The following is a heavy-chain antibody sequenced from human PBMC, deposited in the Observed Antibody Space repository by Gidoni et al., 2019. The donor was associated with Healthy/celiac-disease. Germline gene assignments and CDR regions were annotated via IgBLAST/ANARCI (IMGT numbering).Heavy chain of an antibody. V-gene: IGHV5-51*01. CDR2: IYPGDSDT. CDR3: ARLLGEQPRDHYYYGMDV. D-gene: IGHD3-10*01. CDR1: GYSFTSYW. Sequence: EVQLVQPGAKVKKPGESLKISCKGSGYSFTSYWIGWVRQMPGKGLEWMGIIYPGDSDTRYSPSFQGQVTISADKSISTAYLQWSSLKASDTAMYYCARLLGEQPRDHYYYGMDVWGQGTTVTVSS. J-gene: IGHJ6*02.